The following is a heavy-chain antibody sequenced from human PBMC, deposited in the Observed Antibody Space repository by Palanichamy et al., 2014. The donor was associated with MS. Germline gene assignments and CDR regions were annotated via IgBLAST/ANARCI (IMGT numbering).Heavy chain of an antibody. V-gene: IGHV3-21*01. J-gene: IGHJ3*02. CDR2: ISKNSDYI. D-gene: IGHD6-19*01. CDR3: TGDWSRGQPDAFDM. Sequence: EWVSTISKNSDYIYYVDSVEGRFTISRDNTKNSLYLQMNSLRAEDTALYYCTGDWSRGQPDAFDMWGQGTMVTVSS.